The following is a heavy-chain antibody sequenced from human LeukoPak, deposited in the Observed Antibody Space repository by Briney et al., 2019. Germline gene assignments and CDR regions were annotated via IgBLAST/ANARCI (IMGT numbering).Heavy chain of an antibody. V-gene: IGHV4-4*07. CDR2: IYTSGST. CDR1: GGSNSSYY. CDR3: ARDHKGYCSSTSCSYYYYYYMDV. D-gene: IGHD2-2*01. Sequence: TSSETLSLXCTVSGGSNSSYYWRWIRQPAGKGLEWIGRIYTSGSTNYNPSLKSRVTMSVDTSKNQFSLKLSSVTAADTAVYYCARDHKGYCSSTSCSYYYYYYMDVWGKGTTVTVSS. J-gene: IGHJ6*03.